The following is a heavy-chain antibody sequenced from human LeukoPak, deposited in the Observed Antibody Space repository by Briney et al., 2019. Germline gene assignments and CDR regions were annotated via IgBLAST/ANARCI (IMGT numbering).Heavy chain of an antibody. D-gene: IGHD4-17*01. J-gene: IGHJ3*02. CDR3: ARENGDYADAFDI. V-gene: IGHV3-21*01. CDR1: GFTFTNYR. Sequence: NPGGSLRLSCAASGFTFTNYRMTWVRQAPGKGLEWVSSISSTSGYIFYADPVQGRFTISRDNAKSSLYLQMNSLRAEDTAVYYCARENGDYADAFDIWGQGTMVTVSS. CDR2: ISSTSGYI.